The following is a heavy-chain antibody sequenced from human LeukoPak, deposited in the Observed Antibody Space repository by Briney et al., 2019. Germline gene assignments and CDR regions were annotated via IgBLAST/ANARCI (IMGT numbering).Heavy chain of an antibody. CDR2: INHSGST. CDR1: GGSFSGYY. V-gene: IGHV4-34*01. J-gene: IGHJ4*02. CDR3: ARVSGSSGYYGFDY. Sequence: PSETLSLTCAVYGGSFSGYYWSWIRQPPGKGLEWIGEINHSGSTNYNPSLKSRVTISVDKSKNQFSLKLSSVTAADTAVYYCARVSGSSGYYGFDYWGQGTLVTVSS. D-gene: IGHD3-22*01.